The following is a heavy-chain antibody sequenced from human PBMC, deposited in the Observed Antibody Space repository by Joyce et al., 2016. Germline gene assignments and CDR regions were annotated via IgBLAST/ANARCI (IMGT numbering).Heavy chain of an antibody. CDR2: IYYSGNT. D-gene: IGHD1-14*01. CDR3: ARGLRRTGFDY. V-gene: IGHV4-31*03. CDR1: GGSISSGSYH. Sequence: QVQLQESGPGLVKPSQTLSLTCTVSGGSISSGSYHWGWIRQLPGKGLEWMGYIYYSGNTYYNPSLKNRVTISLDTSKNQLSLKVTSVTAADTAKYYCARGLRRTGFDYWGQGSPVTVSS. J-gene: IGHJ4*02.